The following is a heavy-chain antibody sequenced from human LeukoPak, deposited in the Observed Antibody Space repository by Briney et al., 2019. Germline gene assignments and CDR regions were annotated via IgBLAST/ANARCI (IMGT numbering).Heavy chain of an antibody. CDR3: ARVGTVNLFDY. Sequence: GGSLRLSCAASGFTFSSYAMHWVRQAPGKGLEYVSAISSNGGSTYYANSVKGRFTISRDNSKNTLYLQMGSLRTEDMAVYYCARVGTVNLFDYWGQGTLVTVSS. J-gene: IGHJ4*02. CDR2: ISSNGGST. D-gene: IGHD4-17*01. V-gene: IGHV3-64*01. CDR1: GFTFSSYA.